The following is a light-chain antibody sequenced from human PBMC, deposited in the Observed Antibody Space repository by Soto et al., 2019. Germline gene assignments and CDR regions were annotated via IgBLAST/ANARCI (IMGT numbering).Light chain of an antibody. CDR2: GAS. CDR1: QSVNNNY. Sequence: ENVLTQSPGTLSLSPGERATLSCRASQSVNNNYLAWFQQKPGQAPRLLISGASSRATGIPDRFSGSGSGTDSALTISRLEPEDFAVYYFQQYGSSPFTFGQGTRLEIK. CDR3: QQYGSSPFT. J-gene: IGKJ5*01. V-gene: IGKV3-20*01.